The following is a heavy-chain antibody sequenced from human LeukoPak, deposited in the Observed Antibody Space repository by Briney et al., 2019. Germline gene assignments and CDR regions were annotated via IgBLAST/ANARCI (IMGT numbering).Heavy chain of an antibody. CDR2: IYTSGST. CDR3: ARHSSSAEGYYFDY. V-gene: IGHV4-4*09. Sequence: SETLSLTCTVSGGSISSYYWSWIRQPPGKGLEWIGYIYTSGSTNYNPSLKSRVTISVDTSKNQFSLKLSSVTAADTAVYYCARHSSSAEGYYFDYWGQGTLDTVSS. CDR1: GGSISSYY. J-gene: IGHJ4*02. D-gene: IGHD1-14*01.